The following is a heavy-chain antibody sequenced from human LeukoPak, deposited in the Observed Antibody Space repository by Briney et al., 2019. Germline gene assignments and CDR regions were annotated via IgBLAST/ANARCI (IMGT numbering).Heavy chain of an antibody. V-gene: IGHV1-18*01. CDR1: GYTFTRYG. Sequence: ASVKVSCKASGYTFTRYGINWVRQAPGQGLEWMGWISTYDGNTKYAQDLQGRVTLTRDTSTTTASMELRSLRSDDTAVYYCARDVGAPAPDSFDIWGQGTMVTVSS. CDR3: ARDVGAPAPDSFDI. D-gene: IGHD1-26*01. CDR2: ISTYDGNT. J-gene: IGHJ3*02.